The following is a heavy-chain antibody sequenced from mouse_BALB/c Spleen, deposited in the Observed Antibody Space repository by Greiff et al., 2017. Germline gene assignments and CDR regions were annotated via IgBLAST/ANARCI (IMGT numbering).Heavy chain of an antibody. CDR3: ARWYDGPYYAMDY. CDR2: INPYNGAT. D-gene: IGHD2-3*01. V-gene: IGHV1-31*01. J-gene: IGHJ4*01. Sequence: EVKLMESGPELVKPGASVKISCKASGYSFTGYYMHWVKQSHVKSLEWIGRINPYNGATSYNQNFKDKASLTVDKSSSTAYMELHSLTSEDSAVYYCARWYDGPYYAMDYWGQGTSVTVSS. CDR1: GYSFTGYY.